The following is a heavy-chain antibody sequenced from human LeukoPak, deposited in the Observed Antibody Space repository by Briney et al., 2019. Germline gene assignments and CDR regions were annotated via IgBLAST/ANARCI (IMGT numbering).Heavy chain of an antibody. V-gene: IGHV4-59*01. J-gene: IGHJ4*02. CDR3: ARSYYGSGRYGPQFDY. CDR2: IYYSGST. Sequence: SETLSLTCTVSGGSISSYYWSWNRQSSGKGLDWIGYIYYSGSTKYNPSLKSRVTISVDTSKNQFSLKLSSVTAADTAVYYCARSYYGSGRYGPQFDYWGQGTLVTVSS. D-gene: IGHD3-10*01. CDR1: GGSISSYY.